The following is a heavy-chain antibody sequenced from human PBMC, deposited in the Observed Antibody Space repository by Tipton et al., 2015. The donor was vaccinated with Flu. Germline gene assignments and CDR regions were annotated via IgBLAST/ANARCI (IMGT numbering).Heavy chain of an antibody. V-gene: IGHV4-61*01. CDR3: ASVPAYEGWFDS. CDR2: LYYSGST. D-gene: IGHD3-3*01. Sequence: LRLSCTISGDSISSRYYWGWIRQPPGKGLEWIGYLYYSGSTKYNPSLKSRVTISGDTSKNQFSLNLTSVTAADTAVYYCASVPAYEGWFDSWGQGTLVTVSS. CDR1: GDSISSRYY. J-gene: IGHJ5*01.